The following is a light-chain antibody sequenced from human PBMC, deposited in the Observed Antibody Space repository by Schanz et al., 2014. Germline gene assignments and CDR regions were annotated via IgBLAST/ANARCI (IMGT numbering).Light chain of an antibody. J-gene: IGLJ3*02. Sequence: QSVLTQPASVSGSPGQSITISCTGTSSDVDGYNYVSWYQQHPGKAPKLLIFEVSNRPSGVSNRFSGSKSGNTASLTISGIQAEDEADYYCSSFAGGSSWVFGGGTKLTVL. CDR2: EVS. V-gene: IGLV2-14*01. CDR1: SSDVDGYNY. CDR3: SSFAGGSSWV.